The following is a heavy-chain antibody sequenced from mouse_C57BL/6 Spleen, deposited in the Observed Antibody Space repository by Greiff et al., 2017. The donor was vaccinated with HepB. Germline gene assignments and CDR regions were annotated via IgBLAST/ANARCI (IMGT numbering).Heavy chain of an antibody. CDR3: ARDGQLRAFAY. J-gene: IGHJ3*01. CDR1: GFTFSSYA. CDR2: ISDGGSYT. Sequence: EVKLMESGGGLVKPGGSLKLSCAASGFTFSSYAMSWVRQTPEKRLEWVATISDGGSYTYYPDNVKGRFTISRDNAKNNLYLQMSHLKSEDTAMYYCARDGQLRAFAYWGQGTLVTVSA. D-gene: IGHD3-2*02. V-gene: IGHV5-4*01.